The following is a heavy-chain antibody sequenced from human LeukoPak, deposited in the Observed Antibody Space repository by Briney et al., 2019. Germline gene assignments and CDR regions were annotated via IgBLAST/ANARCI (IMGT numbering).Heavy chain of an antibody. CDR1: GFTFTSYA. CDR3: AKARVRGVTLPFDY. D-gene: IGHD3-10*01. Sequence: GASLRLSCAASGFTFTSYAMTWVRQAPGKGLEWVSAISGGGASTYYADPLKGRFTISRDNSKNTLYLQMSSLRAEDTAVYYCAKARVRGVTLPFDYWGQGALVTVSS. V-gene: IGHV3-23*01. CDR2: ISGGGAST. J-gene: IGHJ4*02.